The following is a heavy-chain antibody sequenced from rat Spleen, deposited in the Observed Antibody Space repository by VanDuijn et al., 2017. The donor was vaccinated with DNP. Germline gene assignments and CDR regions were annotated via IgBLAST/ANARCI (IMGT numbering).Heavy chain of an antibody. CDR1: GFTFSDYY. V-gene: IGHV5-20*01. J-gene: IGHJ2*01. CDR3: TTATGAPFDY. CDR2: ISYDGGST. D-gene: IGHD5-1*01. Sequence: EVQLVGSGGDLVQPGRSLKLSCAASGFTFSDYYMAWVRQAPTKGLEWVASISYDGGSTYYRDSVKGRFTISRDNAKSSLYLQMDSLRSEDTATYYCTTATGAPFDYWGHGVLVTVSS.